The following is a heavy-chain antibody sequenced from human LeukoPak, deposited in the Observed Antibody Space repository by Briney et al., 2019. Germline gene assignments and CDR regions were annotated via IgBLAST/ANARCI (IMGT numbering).Heavy chain of an antibody. CDR2: ISAYNGNT. CDR3: ARDSESIRITFGGVSPFDY. Sequence: ASVTVSCKASGYTFTSYGISWVRQAPGQGLEWMGWISAYNGNTYYAQKLQGRVTMTTDTSTSTAYMELRSLRSDDTAVYYCARDSESIRITFGGVSPFDYWGQGTLVTVSS. J-gene: IGHJ4*02. D-gene: IGHD3-16*01. CDR1: GYTFTSYG. V-gene: IGHV1-18*01.